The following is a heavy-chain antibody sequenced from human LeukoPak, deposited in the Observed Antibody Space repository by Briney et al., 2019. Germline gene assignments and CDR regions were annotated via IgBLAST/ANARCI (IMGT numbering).Heavy chain of an antibody. Sequence: SVKASCKASGGTFSSYAISWVRQAPGQGREWMGGIIPIFGTANYAQKFQGRVTITTDESTSTAYMELSSLRSEDTAVYYCARGVLGYCSGGSCFFDYWGQGTLVTVSS. D-gene: IGHD2-15*01. CDR3: ARGVLGYCSGGSCFFDY. CDR2: IIPIFGTA. V-gene: IGHV1-69*05. J-gene: IGHJ4*02. CDR1: GGTFSSYA.